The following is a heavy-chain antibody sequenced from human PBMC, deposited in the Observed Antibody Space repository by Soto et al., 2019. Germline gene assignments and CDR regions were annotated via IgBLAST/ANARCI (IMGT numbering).Heavy chain of an antibody. CDR2: IYYSGST. D-gene: IGHD5-18*01. CDR1: GGSISSYY. J-gene: IGHJ4*02. Sequence: QVQLQESGPGLVKPSETLSLTCTVSGGSISSYYWSWIRQPPGKGLEWIGYIYYSGSTKYNPSLKRRVTISVNTSKTQFSLKLNSVTAADTAVYYCARGRGDTAMAWYYWGQGTLVTVSS. V-gene: IGHV4-59*01. CDR3: ARGRGDTAMAWYY.